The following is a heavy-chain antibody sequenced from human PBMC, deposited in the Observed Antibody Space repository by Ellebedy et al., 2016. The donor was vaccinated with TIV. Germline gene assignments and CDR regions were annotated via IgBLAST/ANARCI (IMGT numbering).Heavy chain of an antibody. V-gene: IGHV4-59*11. CDR2: IYSSGGT. CDR1: GGSISGHY. D-gene: IGHD6-19*01. J-gene: IGHJ5*02. Sequence: GSLRLSXTVSGGSISGHYWSWIRQPPGKGLEWIGYIYSSGGTNYSPSLNRRITMSVDVSKNQFSLNLRSVTAADTAVYCCARENSGWYMDWFDAWGQGTLVTVSS. CDR3: ARENSGWYMDWFDA.